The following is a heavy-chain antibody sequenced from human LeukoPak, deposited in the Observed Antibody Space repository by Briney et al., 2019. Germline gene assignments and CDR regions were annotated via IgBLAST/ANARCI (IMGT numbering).Heavy chain of an antibody. V-gene: IGHV3-23*01. CDR1: GFTFSSYA. D-gene: IGHD5-12*01. CDR3: AKDRGFSGYDLTDY. Sequence: GGSLRLSCTASGFTFSSYAMSWVRQAPGKGLEWVSAISGSGGSTYYADSVKGRFTISRDNSKNTLYLQMNSLRAEDTAVYYCAKDRGFSGYDLTDYWGQGTLVTVSS. CDR2: ISGSGGST. J-gene: IGHJ4*02.